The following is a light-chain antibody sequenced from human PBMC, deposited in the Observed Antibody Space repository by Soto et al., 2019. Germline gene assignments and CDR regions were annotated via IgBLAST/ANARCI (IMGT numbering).Light chain of an antibody. V-gene: IGKV1-39*01. CDR3: QQTFSDPGT. CDR1: QNITKF. J-gene: IGKJ1*01. Sequence: DIQMTQSPSSLSASVGDRVSVTCRTSQNITKFLNWYQEKPGKAPKVLIYVTSNLENGVPSRFSGSGSGTHFTLSISSLQPEDFATYFCQQTFSDPGTFGPGTRVEVK. CDR2: VTS.